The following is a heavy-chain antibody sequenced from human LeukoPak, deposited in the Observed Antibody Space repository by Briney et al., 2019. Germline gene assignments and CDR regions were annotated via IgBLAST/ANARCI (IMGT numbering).Heavy chain of an antibody. CDR1: GGSISSHY. CDR3: ARSKGYCTNGVCKLNYYYYMDV. J-gene: IGHJ6*03. CDR2: IYYSGST. D-gene: IGHD2-8*01. V-gene: IGHV4-59*11. Sequence: SSETLSLTCTVFGGSISSHYWSWIRQPPGKGLEWIGYIYYSGSTNYNPSLKSRVTISVDTSKNQFSLKLSSVTAADTAVYYCARSKGYCTNGVCKLNYYYYMDVWGKGTTVTVSS.